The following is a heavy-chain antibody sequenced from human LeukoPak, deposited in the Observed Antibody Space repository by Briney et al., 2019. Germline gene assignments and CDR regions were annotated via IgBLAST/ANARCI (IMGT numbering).Heavy chain of an antibody. CDR2: MNPNSGNT. D-gene: IGHD6-19*01. J-gene: IGHJ4*02. Sequence: ASVKVSCKASGYTFTIYDINWVRQATGQGLEWMGWMNPNSGNTGYAQKFQGRVTMTRNTSIGTAYMELSSLRSEDTAVYYCARYSSGSFDFDYWGQGTLVTVSS. CDR1: GYTFTIYD. V-gene: IGHV1-8*01. CDR3: ARYSSGSFDFDY.